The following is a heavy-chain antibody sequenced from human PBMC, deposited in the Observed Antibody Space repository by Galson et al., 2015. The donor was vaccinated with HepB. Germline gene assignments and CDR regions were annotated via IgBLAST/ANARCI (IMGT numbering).Heavy chain of an antibody. CDR3: AREARYCSGGSCYGQPNY. J-gene: IGHJ4*02. Sequence: SLRLSCAASGFTFSSYAMHWVRQAPGKRLEWVAVISYDGSNKYYADSVKGRFTISRDNSKNTLYLQMNSLRAEDTAVYYCAREARYCSGGSCYGQPNYWGQGTLVTVSS. D-gene: IGHD2-15*01. V-gene: IGHV3-30-3*01. CDR1: GFTFSSYA. CDR2: ISYDGSNK.